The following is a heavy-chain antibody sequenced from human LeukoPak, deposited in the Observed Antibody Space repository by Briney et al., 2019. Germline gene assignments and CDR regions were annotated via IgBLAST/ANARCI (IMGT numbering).Heavy chain of an antibody. Sequence: GGSLRLSCAASGFTFSSYWMSWVRQAPGKGLEWVSYITSSGSTVYYADSVKGRFTISRDNAKNSLYLQMNSLRAEDTAVYYCARGFFGTTMPYFDYWGQGTLVTVSS. J-gene: IGHJ4*02. CDR3: ARGFFGTTMPYFDY. V-gene: IGHV3-48*04. D-gene: IGHD1-1*01. CDR2: ITSSGSTV. CDR1: GFTFSSYW.